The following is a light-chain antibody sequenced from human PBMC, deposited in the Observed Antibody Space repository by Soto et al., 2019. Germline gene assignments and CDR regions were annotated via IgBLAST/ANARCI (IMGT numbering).Light chain of an antibody. V-gene: IGKV1-6*01. J-gene: IGKJ1*01. CDR1: QGIRND. CDR2: AAS. CDR3: QQCFWHWT. Sequence: AIQMTQSPSSLSASVGDRVTLTCRASQGIRNDLGWYQQKPGKAPKLLIYAASSLQGGVPSRFGGSGSGTEFTLSITSLQPDDFATYYCQQCFWHWTFGQGTKVDIK.